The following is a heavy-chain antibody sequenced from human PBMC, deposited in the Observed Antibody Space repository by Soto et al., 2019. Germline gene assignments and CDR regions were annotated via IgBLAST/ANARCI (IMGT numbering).Heavy chain of an antibody. Sequence: GGSLRLSCAASGFTFSSYGMHWVRQAPGKGLEWVAVISYDGSNKYYADSVKGRFTISRDNSKNTLYLQMNSLRAEDTAVYYCAKDKMRWTTGLFDYWGQGTLVTVSS. CDR1: GFTFSSYG. CDR2: ISYDGSNK. D-gene: IGHD1-1*01. V-gene: IGHV3-30*18. J-gene: IGHJ4*02. CDR3: AKDKMRWTTGLFDY.